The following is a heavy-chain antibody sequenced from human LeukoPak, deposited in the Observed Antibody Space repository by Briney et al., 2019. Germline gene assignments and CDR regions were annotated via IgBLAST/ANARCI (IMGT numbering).Heavy chain of an antibody. CDR1: GYSFTNYW. Sequence: GESLKISCKGSGYSFTNYWIGWVRQMPGKGLEWMGIIYPGDSETRYSPSFQGQVTISADKSISTAYLQWSSLKASGTAMYYCARRRDLYSGSYYPFDYWGQGTLVTVSS. V-gene: IGHV5-51*01. CDR2: IYPGDSET. D-gene: IGHD1-26*01. J-gene: IGHJ4*02. CDR3: ARRRDLYSGSYYPFDY.